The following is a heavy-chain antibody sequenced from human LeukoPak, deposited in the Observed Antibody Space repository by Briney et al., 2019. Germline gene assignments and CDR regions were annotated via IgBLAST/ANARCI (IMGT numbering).Heavy chain of an antibody. V-gene: IGHV4-4*02. CDR1: GGPISSSNW. CDR3: AGSYCRSTSCPGTFDC. Sequence: SETLSLTCAFSGGPISSSNWWSWVRHPPGNGLEWIGEIYHSGSTNYNPSPKTRFTISVEKSKNQLSLNLSSVTAAETAVYYCAGSYCRSTSCPGTFDCWGQGTLVTVSS. J-gene: IGHJ4*02. D-gene: IGHD2-2*01. CDR2: IYHSGST.